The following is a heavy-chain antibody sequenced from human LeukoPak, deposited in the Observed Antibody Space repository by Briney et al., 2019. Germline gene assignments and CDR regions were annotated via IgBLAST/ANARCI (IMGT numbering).Heavy chain of an antibody. CDR1: GFTFSSYS. D-gene: IGHD5-18*01. V-gene: IGHV3-48*01. Sequence: PGGSLRLSCAAPGFTFSSYSMNWVRQAPGKGLEWVSYISSSSSTIYYADSVKGRFTISRDNAKNSLYLQMNSLRAEDTAVYYCANVPSVDTAMVTALDAFDIWGQGTMVTVSS. CDR3: ANVPSVDTAMVTALDAFDI. CDR2: ISSSSSTI. J-gene: IGHJ3*02.